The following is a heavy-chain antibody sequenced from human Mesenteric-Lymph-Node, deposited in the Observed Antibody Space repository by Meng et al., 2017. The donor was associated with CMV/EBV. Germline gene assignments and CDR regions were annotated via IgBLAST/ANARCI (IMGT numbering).Heavy chain of an antibody. J-gene: IGHJ4*02. CDR1: GFTFSDHY. V-gene: IGHV3-72*01. CDR3: ARGMDSGSYFDF. D-gene: IGHD1-26*01. CDR2: IRKRVISYST. Sequence: ASGFTFSDHYMEWVRQAPGKGLAWVGRIRKRVISYSTDYGASVKGRFTISRDDSKDSLYLQLNSLKTEDTAVYYCARGMDSGSYFDFWGQGTLVTVSS.